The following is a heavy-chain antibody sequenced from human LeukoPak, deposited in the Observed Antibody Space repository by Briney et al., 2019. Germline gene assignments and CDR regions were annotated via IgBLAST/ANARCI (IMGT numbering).Heavy chain of an antibody. CDR1: GYSFTNYW. CDR3: ARLQTWADY. J-gene: IGHJ4*02. Sequence: GESLKISCKGSGYSFTNYWIAWVRQMPGKGLEWMGIIYPDSSDTRYSPSFQGQVSISADKSISTAYLQWSSLKASDTAMYYCARLQTWADYWDQGTLVTVSS. V-gene: IGHV5-51*01. CDR2: IYPDSSDT. D-gene: IGHD3-16*01.